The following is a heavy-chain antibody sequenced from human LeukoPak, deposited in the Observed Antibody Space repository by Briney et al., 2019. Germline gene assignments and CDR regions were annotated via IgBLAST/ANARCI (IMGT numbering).Heavy chain of an antibody. V-gene: IGHV1-69*02. Sequence: SVKVSCKASGGTFSSYTISWVRQAPGQGLEWMGRIIPILGEPDYAQTFQGRVTITADMSTSAAYMELSSLRSEDTAVYYCARKGGLGTYGIFDYWGQGTLVTVSS. J-gene: IGHJ4*02. CDR2: IIPILGEP. D-gene: IGHD3-10*01. CDR3: ARKGGLGTYGIFDY. CDR1: GGTFSSYT.